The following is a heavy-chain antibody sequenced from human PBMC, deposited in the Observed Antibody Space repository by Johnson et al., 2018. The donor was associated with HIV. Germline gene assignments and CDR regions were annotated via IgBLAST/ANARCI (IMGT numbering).Heavy chain of an antibody. J-gene: IGHJ3*02. CDR1: GFSISSNY. V-gene: IGHV3-66*01. CDR3: ARDGTETGPDDAFDI. Sequence: MLLVESGGGLVQPGGSLRLSCAASGFSISSNYMSWIRQAPGKGLEWVSVIYRAGSTYYADSVKDRFTISRDISKNTIYLKMNSLRAEDTAMYYCARDGTETGPDDAFDIWGQGTMVTVSS. CDR2: IYRAGST. D-gene: IGHD1-1*01.